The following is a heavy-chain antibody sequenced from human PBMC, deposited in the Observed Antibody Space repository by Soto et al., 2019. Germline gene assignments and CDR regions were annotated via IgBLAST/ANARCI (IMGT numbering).Heavy chain of an antibody. J-gene: IGHJ3*02. CDR2: ISWDSGSI. CDR3: AKERGIAVDAFDI. Sequence: EVQLVESGGGLVQPGRSLRLSCAASGFTFDDYAMHWVRQAPGKGLEWVSGISWDSGSIGYADSVKGRFTISRDNAKNSLYLQMNSLRADDTALDYCAKERGIAVDAFDIWGQGTMVTVSS. CDR1: GFTFDDYA. D-gene: IGHD6-19*01. V-gene: IGHV3-9*01.